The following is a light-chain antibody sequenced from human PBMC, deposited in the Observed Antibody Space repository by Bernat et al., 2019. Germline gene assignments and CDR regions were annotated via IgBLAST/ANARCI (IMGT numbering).Light chain of an antibody. J-gene: IGKJ3*01. CDR3: LQDYIFPFT. V-gene: IGKV1-8*01. Sequence: AIRMTQSPSSISASTGDRVTITCRASQGVSSYLAWYQQKPGKAPKLLIFATSTLQTGVPSRFSGSGSGTDFTLTISSLQPEDFATYYCLQDYIFPFTFGPGTRVDVK. CDR2: ATS. CDR1: QGVSSY.